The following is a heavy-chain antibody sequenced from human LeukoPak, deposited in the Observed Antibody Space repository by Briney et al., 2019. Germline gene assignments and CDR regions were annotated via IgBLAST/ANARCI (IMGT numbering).Heavy chain of an antibody. CDR1: GYTFTGYY. J-gene: IGHJ6*03. D-gene: IGHD6-19*01. Sequence: ASVKVSCKASGYTFTGYYMHWVRQAPGQGLEWMGWINPNSGGTNYAQKFQGRVTMTRDTSISTAYMELSSLRSEDTAAYYCARSQPSSGWYDYYYYYMDVWGKGTTVTVSS. CDR3: ARSQPSSGWYDYYYYYMDV. CDR2: INPNSGGT. V-gene: IGHV1-2*02.